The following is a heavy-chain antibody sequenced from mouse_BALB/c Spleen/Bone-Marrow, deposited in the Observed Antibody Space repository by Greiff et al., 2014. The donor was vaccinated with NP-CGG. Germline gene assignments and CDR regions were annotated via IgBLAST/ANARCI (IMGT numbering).Heavy chain of an antibody. CDR1: GYTFTTYT. V-gene: IGHV1-4*01. CDR3: ARGGFLLRSLALDY. J-gene: IGHJ4*01. D-gene: IGHD1-1*01. Sequence: QVQLQQSGAELARPGASVKMSCKASGYTFTTYTMHWVQQRPGQGLEWVGYINPSTGFTNYNQIFKDKATLAADKSSSTAYMQLSSLTSKDSAVYYCARGGFLLRSLALDYWGQGTSVTVSS. CDR2: INPSTGFT.